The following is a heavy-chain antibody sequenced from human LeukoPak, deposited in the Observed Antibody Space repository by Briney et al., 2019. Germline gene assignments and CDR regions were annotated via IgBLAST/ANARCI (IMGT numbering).Heavy chain of an antibody. Sequence: GASVKVSCKASGGTFSSYAISWVRQAPGQGLEWMGRIIPILGIANYAQKFQGRVTITADKSTSTAYMELSSLRSEDTAVYYCARDFLPKTALDKTDSHSSSWFIDYWGQGTLVTVSS. CDR1: GGTFSSYA. CDR3: ARDFLPKTALDKTDSHSSSWFIDY. D-gene: IGHD6-13*01. J-gene: IGHJ4*02. V-gene: IGHV1-69*04. CDR2: IIPILGIA.